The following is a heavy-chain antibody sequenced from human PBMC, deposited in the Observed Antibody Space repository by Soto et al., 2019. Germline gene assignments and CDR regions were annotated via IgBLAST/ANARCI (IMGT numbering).Heavy chain of an antibody. J-gene: IGHJ5*02. D-gene: IGHD3-10*01. V-gene: IGHV4-34*01. Sequence: QVQLQQWGAGLLKPSETLSLTCAVYGGSFSGYYWSWIRQPPGKGLEWMGEINHSGSTNYNPSLKSRVTISVDTSKNQFSLKLSSVTAADTAVYYCARDGWAYYGSARLRRFDPWGQGTLVTVSS. CDR3: ARDGWAYYGSARLRRFDP. CDR2: INHSGST. CDR1: GGSFSGYY.